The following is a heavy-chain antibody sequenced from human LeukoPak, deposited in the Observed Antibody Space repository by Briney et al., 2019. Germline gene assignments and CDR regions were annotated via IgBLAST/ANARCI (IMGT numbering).Heavy chain of an antibody. D-gene: IGHD2-2*01. V-gene: IGHV1-18*01. CDR2: ISAYNGNT. Sequence: ASVKVSCKASGYTFTSYGISWVRQAPGQGLEWMGWISAYNGNTNYAQKLQGRVTMTTDTSTSTAYMELRSLRSDDTAVYYCARDPDIVVVPAAYNWFDPWGQGTLVTVSS. CDR1: GYTFTSYG. CDR3: ARDPDIVVVPAAYNWFDP. J-gene: IGHJ5*02.